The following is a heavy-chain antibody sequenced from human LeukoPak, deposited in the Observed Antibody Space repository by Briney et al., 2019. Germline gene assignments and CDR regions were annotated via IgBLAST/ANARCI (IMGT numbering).Heavy chain of an antibody. J-gene: IGHJ3*02. CDR3: ARGSDYGVGAFDI. CDR2: ISTSVSTI. D-gene: IGHD4-17*01. CDR1: GFAFSSYE. Sequence: PGGSLRLSCAASGFAFSSYEMNWVRQAPGKGLEWVSYISTSVSTIYHGDSVKGRFTISRDNAKNSLFLQMNILRAEDTAVYYCARGSDYGVGAFDIWGQGTMVTVSS. V-gene: IGHV3-48*03.